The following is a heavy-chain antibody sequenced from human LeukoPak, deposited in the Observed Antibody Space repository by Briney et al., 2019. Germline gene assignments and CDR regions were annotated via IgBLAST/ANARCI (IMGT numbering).Heavy chain of an antibody. D-gene: IGHD2-2*01. J-gene: IGHJ5*02. CDR2: ISGSGGST. Sequence: GGSLRLSCAASGFTFSSYAMHWVRQAPGKGLEWVSAISGSGGSTYYADSVKGRFTISRDNSKNTLYLQVNSLRAEDTAVYYCAKGNPRDIVVVPAAHWFDPWGQGTLVTVSS. CDR3: AKGNPRDIVVVPAAHWFDP. CDR1: GFTFSSYA. V-gene: IGHV3-23*01.